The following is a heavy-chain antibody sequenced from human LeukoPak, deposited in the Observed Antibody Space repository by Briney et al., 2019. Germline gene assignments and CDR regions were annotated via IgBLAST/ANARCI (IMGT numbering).Heavy chain of an antibody. V-gene: IGHV4-61*01. CDR3: ARRRVSNWFDP. J-gene: IGHJ5*02. Sequence: SETLSLTCTVSGGSISSSSYYWSWIRQPPGKGLEWIGYIYYSGSTNYNPSLKRRVTISVDTSKNQFSLKLSSVTAADTAVYYCARRRVSNWFDPWGQGTLVTVSS. CDR1: GGSISSSSYY. CDR2: IYYSGST. D-gene: IGHD3-10*01.